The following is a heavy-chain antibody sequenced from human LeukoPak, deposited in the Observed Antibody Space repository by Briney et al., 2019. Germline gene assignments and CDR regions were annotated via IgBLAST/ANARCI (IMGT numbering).Heavy chain of an antibody. V-gene: IGHV4-34*01. CDR2: INHSGST. D-gene: IGHD2-2*01. Sequence: SETLSLTCAVYGGSFSGYYWSWIRQPPGKGLEWIGEINHSGSTNYNPSLKSRVTISVDTSKNQFSLKLSSVTAADTAVYYCARFGPYTVAPAESRDYYMDVWGKGTTVTVSS. CDR3: ARFGPYTVAPAESRDYYMDV. CDR1: GGSFSGYY. J-gene: IGHJ6*03.